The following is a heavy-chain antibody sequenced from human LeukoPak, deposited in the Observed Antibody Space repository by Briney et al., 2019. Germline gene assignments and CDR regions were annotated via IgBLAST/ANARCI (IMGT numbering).Heavy chain of an antibody. J-gene: IGHJ2*01. CDR1: GFTFDDYG. V-gene: IGHV3-20*04. CDR2: ITWNGGRT. Sequence: GGSLRLSCAASGFTFDDYGLIWVRQAPGKGLEWVCYITWNGGRTAYADSLKGRVTISRDNAKNSLYLQMNSLRAEDTAFYYCARSMSTVTTRYFDLWGRGTLVTVSS. CDR3: ARSMSTVTTRYFDL. D-gene: IGHD4-17*01.